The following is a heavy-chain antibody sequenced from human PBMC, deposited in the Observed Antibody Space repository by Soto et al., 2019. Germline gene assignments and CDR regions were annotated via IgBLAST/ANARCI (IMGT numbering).Heavy chain of an antibody. Sequence: QVQLQQWGAGLLKPSETLSLTCAVYGGSFSGYYWSWIRQPPGKGLEWIGEINHSGSTNYNPSLKSRVTISVDPSKNQFSLKLSSVTAADTAVYYCARGGFGEGYYYMDVWGKGTTVTVSS. CDR1: GGSFSGYY. CDR2: INHSGST. CDR3: ARGGFGEGYYYMDV. V-gene: IGHV4-34*01. D-gene: IGHD3-10*01. J-gene: IGHJ6*03.